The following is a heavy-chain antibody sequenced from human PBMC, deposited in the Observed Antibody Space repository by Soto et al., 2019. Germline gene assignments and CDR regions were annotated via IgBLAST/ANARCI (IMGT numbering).Heavy chain of an antibody. J-gene: IGHJ6*02. D-gene: IGHD5-18*01. Sequence: SVKVSCKASGGTFSSYAISWVRQAPGQGLEWMGGIIPIFGTANYAQKFQGRVTITADESTSTAYMELSSLRSEDTAVYYCAISSYSYGPTLQDYYYYYGMDVWGQGTTVTVSS. CDR1: GGTFSSYA. CDR2: IIPIFGTA. V-gene: IGHV1-69*13. CDR3: AISSYSYGPTLQDYYYYYGMDV.